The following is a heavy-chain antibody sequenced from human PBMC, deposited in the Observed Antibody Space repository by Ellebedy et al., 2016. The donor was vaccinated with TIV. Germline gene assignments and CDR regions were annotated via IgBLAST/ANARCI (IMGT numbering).Heavy chain of an antibody. Sequence: MPSETLSPTCTVSGGSISSGGYYWSWIRQHPGKGLEWIGYIYYSGSTYYNPSLKSRVTISVDTSKNQFSLKLSSVTAADTAVYYCARQNYYDSSGHDAFDIWGQGTMVTVSS. CDR2: IYYSGST. D-gene: IGHD3-22*01. V-gene: IGHV4-31*03. CDR1: GGSISSGGYY. J-gene: IGHJ3*02. CDR3: ARQNYYDSSGHDAFDI.